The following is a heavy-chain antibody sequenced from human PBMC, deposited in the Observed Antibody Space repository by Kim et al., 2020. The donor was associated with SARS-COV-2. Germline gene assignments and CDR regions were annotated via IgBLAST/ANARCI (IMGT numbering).Heavy chain of an antibody. D-gene: IGHD2-2*01. CDR2: ISSSSSYT. J-gene: IGHJ6*02. CDR3: AGHYCSSTSCYYYYGMDV. V-gene: IGHV3-11*06. Sequence: GGSLRLSCAASGFTFSDYYMSWIRQAPGKGLEWVSYISSSSSYTNYADSVKGRFTISRDNAKNSLYLQMNSLRAEDTAVYYCAGHYCSSTSCYYYYGMDVWGQGTTVMVS. CDR1: GFTFSDYY.